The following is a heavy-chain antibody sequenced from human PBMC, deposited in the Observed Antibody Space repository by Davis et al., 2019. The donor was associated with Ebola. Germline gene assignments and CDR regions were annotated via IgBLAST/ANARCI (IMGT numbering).Heavy chain of an antibody. D-gene: IGHD2-15*01. V-gene: IGHV3-53*01. CDR3: ARDFPRGYCSGGSCGHYYGMDV. Sequence: GESLKISCAASGFTVSSNYMSWVRQAPGKGLEWVSVIYSGGSTYYADSVKGRFTISRDNAKNSLYLQMNSLRAEDTAVYYCARDFPRGYCSGGSCGHYYGMDVWGQGTTVTVSS. CDR2: IYSGGST. J-gene: IGHJ6*02. CDR1: GFTVSSNY.